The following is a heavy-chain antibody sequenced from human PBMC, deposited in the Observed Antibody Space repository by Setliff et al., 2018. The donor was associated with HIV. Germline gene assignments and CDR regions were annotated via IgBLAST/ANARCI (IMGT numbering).Heavy chain of an antibody. CDR3: SRWPFDY. V-gene: IGHV3-48*04. CDR1: GFSFTNYG. D-gene: IGHD5-12*01. CDR2: IRDSGISV. Sequence: GGSLRLSCAASGFSFTNYGMTWVRQAPGKGLEWVTGIRDSGISVYYANSVRGRFTISRDDARKSVFLQMDSLRAEDTAMYYCSRWPFDYWGQGALVTVSS. J-gene: IGHJ4*02.